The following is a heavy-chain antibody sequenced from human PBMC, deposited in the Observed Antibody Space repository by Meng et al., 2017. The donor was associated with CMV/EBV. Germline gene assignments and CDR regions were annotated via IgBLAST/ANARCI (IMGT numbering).Heavy chain of an antibody. CDR1: GFTFRSYW. CDR3: ARERVRNFVVAPGASRTAAPAGMDV. D-gene: IGHD2-2*01. Sequence: GGSLRLSCAVSGFTFRSYWRHWVRQAPGKGLVWVSRIESDGRITTYADSVKGRFIISRDNAKNTLYLQMNSLRAEDTAVYYCARERVRNFVVAPGASRTAAPAGMDVWGQGTAVTVSS. CDR2: IESDGRIT. J-gene: IGHJ6*02. V-gene: IGHV3-74*03.